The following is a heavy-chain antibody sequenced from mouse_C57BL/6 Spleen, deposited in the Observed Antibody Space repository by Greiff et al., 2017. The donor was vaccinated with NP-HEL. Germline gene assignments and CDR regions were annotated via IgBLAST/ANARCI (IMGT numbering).Heavy chain of an antibody. J-gene: IGHJ3*01. Sequence: QVQLKQPGAELVMPGASVKLSCKASGYTFTSYWMHWVKQRPGQGLEWIGEIDPSDSYTNYNQKFKGKSTLTVDKSSSTAYMQLSSLTSEDSAVYYCARLDSFAYWGQGTLVTVSA. CDR3: ARLDSFAY. V-gene: IGHV1-69*01. CDR2: IDPSDSYT. CDR1: GYTFTSYW.